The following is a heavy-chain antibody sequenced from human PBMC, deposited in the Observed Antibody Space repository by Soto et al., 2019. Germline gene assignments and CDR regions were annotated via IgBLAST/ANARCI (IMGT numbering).Heavy chain of an antibody. V-gene: IGHV3-23*01. Sequence: RXLSGTGSGVTLQNYSMAWVRQAPGKGLEWVSTLIGGHYGTAYSYSVKGRFTVSRDNSKNCLYLQMNSLGVEDTAMYFCAKGKSTGDIDWFDHWRHGSLVTVSS. CDR1: GVTLQNYS. D-gene: IGHD3-10*01. CDR2: LIGGHYGT. J-gene: IGHJ5*02. CDR3: AKGKSTGDIDWFDH.